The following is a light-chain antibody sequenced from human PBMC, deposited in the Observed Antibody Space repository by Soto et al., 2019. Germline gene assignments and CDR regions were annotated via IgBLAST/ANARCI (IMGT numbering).Light chain of an antibody. Sequence: QSVLTQSPSVSAAPGQKVTISCSGSSSNIGNNYVSWYQQLLGTAPKLLIYDNNKRPSGIPDRFSGSKSGTSGTLDITGLQTGDEAYYYCATWDGSLPGEVFGGGTKLTVL. CDR3: ATWDGSLPGEV. V-gene: IGLV1-51*01. CDR1: SSNIGNNY. CDR2: DNN. J-gene: IGLJ2*01.